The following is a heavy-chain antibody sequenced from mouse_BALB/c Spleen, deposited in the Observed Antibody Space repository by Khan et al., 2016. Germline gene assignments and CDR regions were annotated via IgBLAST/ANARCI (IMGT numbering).Heavy chain of an antibody. CDR1: GYSITSDYA. CDR3: ARWYRYGAMDY. Sequence: EVQLQESGPGLVKPSQSLSLTCTVTGYSITSDYAWNWIRQFPGNKLEWMGYISYSGSTSYKPSLKSRISITRDTSKNQFFLQLNSVTAEDTATYYCARWYRYGAMDYWGQGSSVTVSS. CDR2: ISYSGST. V-gene: IGHV3-2*02. D-gene: IGHD2-14*01. J-gene: IGHJ4*01.